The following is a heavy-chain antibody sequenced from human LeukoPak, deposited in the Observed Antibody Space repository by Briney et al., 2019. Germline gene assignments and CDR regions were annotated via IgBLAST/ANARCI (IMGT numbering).Heavy chain of an antibody. CDR3: ARARNRGGDSSGWYMDYYYYMDV. CDR1: GGSFSGYY. J-gene: IGHJ6*03. Sequence: SETLSLTCAVYGGSFSGYYWSWIRQPPGKGLEWIGEINHSGSTNYNPSLKSRVTISVDTSKNQFSLKLSSVTAADTAVYYCARARNRGGDSSGWYMDYYYYMDVWGKGTTVTVSS. CDR2: INHSGST. V-gene: IGHV4-34*01. D-gene: IGHD6-19*01.